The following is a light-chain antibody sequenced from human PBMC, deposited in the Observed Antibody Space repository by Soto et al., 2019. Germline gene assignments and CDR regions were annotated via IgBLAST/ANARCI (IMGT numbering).Light chain of an antibody. J-gene: IGLJ3*02. CDR1: SSDVGGYNY. Sequence: QSALTQPASVSGSPGQSITISCTGTSSDVGGYNYVSWYQQHPGNAPKLMIYEVSNRPSGVSHRFSGSKSGNTASLTISGLQAEDEADYYCSSFTSIHTWVFGGGTKVTVL. V-gene: IGLV2-14*01. CDR3: SSFTSIHTWV. CDR2: EVS.